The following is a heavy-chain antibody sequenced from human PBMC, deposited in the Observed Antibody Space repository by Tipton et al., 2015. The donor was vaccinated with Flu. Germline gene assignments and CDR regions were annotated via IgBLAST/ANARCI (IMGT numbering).Heavy chain of an antibody. V-gene: IGHV1-3*04. CDR3: ARDQARITVVGVTGGGDY. J-gene: IGHJ4*02. CDR2: INTGNGNT. D-gene: IGHD3-3*01. Sequence: QVQLVQSGAEVKKPGASVKVSCKASGYTFTGYAIHWVRQAPGQRPEWVGWINTGNGNTNYLQKLQGRVTFTRDTSANIVYMELNSLRSEDTAVYYCARDQARITVVGVTGGGDYWGQGTLVTVSS. CDR1: GYTFTGYA.